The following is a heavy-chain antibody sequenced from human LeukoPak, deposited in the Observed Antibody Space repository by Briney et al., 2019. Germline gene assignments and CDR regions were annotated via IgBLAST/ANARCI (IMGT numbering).Heavy chain of an antibody. J-gene: IGHJ5*02. CDR2: IYYSGST. CDR3: ARDYTIHSSSWYHWFDP. Sequence: SETLSLTCTVSGGSIGSGGYYWSWIRQHPGKGLEWIGYIYYSGSTYYNPSLKSRVTISVDTSKNQFSLKLSSVTAADTAVYYCARDYTIHSSSWYHWFDPWGQGTLVTVSS. D-gene: IGHD6-13*01. V-gene: IGHV4-31*03. CDR1: GGSIGSGGYY.